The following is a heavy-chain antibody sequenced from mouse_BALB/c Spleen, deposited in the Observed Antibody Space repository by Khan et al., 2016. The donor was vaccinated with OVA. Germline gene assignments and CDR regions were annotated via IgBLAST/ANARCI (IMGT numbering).Heavy chain of an antibody. Sequence: DLVKPGASVKLSCKASGYTFTSYWMNWIKQRPGKGLEWIGRIGPGSSNADYNDRFKDKATLTVDKSSNTAYIQLSSLASEDTAVFCCESEDYYSKNCSARDYWGQGTSLTVSA. CDR2: IGPGSSNA. CDR1: GYTFTSYW. J-gene: IGHJ4*01. CDR3: ESEDYYSKNCSARDY. D-gene: IGHD1-1*01. V-gene: IGHV1S41*01.